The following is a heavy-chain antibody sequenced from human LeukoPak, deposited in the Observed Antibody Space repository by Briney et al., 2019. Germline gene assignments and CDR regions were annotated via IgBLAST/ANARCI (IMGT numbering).Heavy chain of an antibody. CDR2: INHSGST. D-gene: IGHD5-24*01. Sequence: PSETLSLTCAVYGGSFSGYYWSWIRQPPGKGLEWIREINHSGSTNYNPSLKSRVTISVDTSKNQFSLKLSSVTAADTAVYYCARAPGRWLQSSPFDYWGQGTLVTVSS. CDR3: ARAPGRWLQSSPFDY. V-gene: IGHV4-34*01. CDR1: GGSFSGYY. J-gene: IGHJ4*02.